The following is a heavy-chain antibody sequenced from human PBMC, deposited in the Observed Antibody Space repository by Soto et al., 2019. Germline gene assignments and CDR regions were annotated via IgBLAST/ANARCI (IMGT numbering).Heavy chain of an antibody. CDR1: GGTVSNSA. V-gene: IGHV1-69*01. CDR2: IIPIFGPA. Sequence: QVQLVQSGAEVRKPGSSVKVSCKASGGTVSNSAISWLRPAPGQGVEWMGGIIPIFGPAVYARKFRCIVTITADESTSTAYLELSALGSEDTAVYYCGRGSSWTKVEYWGQGTLVTVSS. J-gene: IGHJ4*02. D-gene: IGHD2-15*01. CDR3: GRGSSWTKVEY.